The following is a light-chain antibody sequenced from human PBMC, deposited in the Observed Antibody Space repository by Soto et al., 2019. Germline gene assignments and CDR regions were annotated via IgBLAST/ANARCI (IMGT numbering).Light chain of an antibody. Sequence: EIVMTQSPATLSVSPGERATLSCRASQSVSSNLAWYQQKPGQAPRLLIYGASTRATGIPARFSGSGSGTEFTLTIRSLQSEDFAVYYCQQYNNLPPGTFGQGTKVEIQ. J-gene: IGKJ1*01. CDR1: QSVSSN. CDR2: GAS. CDR3: QQYNNLPPGT. V-gene: IGKV3-15*01.